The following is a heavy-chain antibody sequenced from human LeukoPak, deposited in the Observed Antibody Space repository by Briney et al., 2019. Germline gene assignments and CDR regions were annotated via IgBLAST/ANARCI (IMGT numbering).Heavy chain of an antibody. J-gene: IGHJ4*02. Sequence: PGGSLRLSCAASGFTFSSYSMNWVRQAPGKGLEWVSSISSSSSYIYYADSVKGRFTISRDNSKNTLYLQMNSLRAEDTAVYYCAKDLTRITIFGVAPGFDYWGQGTLVTVSS. D-gene: IGHD3-3*01. V-gene: IGHV3-21*04. CDR3: AKDLTRITIFGVAPGFDY. CDR2: ISSSSSYI. CDR1: GFTFSSYS.